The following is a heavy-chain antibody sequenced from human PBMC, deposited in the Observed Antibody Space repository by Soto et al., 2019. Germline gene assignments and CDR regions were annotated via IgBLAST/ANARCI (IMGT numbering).Heavy chain of an antibody. CDR1: GFTFSVYA. J-gene: IGHJ4*02. D-gene: IGHD3-10*01. CDR3: AKALYGGFTY. Sequence: EVRLLESGGGLVQPGGSLRLSCAASGFTFSVYAMSWVRQAPGKGLEWVSGISGSGDSTHYADSMKGRFTVSRANSNSMLYLQTNSLRAADTAIYYCAKALYGGFTYWGQGTLVTVSS. CDR2: ISGSGDST. V-gene: IGHV3-23*01.